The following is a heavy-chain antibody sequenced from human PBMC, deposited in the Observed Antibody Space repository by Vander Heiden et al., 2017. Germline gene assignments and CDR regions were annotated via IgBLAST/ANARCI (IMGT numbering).Heavy chain of an antibody. CDR1: GFTFRNAW. D-gene: IGHD3-9*01. J-gene: IGHJ6*02. V-gene: IGHV3-15*01. CDR2: IKSKTDGGTT. CDR3: TTDVERYFDAYYYGMDV. Sequence: EVQLVEAGGGLVKPGGAPRLSCAASGFTFRNAWVGWVRQAPGKGLEWVGRIKSKTDGGTTDYAAPVKGRFTISRDDSKNTLYLQMNSLKTEDTAVYYCTTDVERYFDAYYYGMDVWGQGTTVTVSS.